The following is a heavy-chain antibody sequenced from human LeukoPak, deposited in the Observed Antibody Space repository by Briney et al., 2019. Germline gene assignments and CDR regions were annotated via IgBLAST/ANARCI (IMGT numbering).Heavy chain of an antibody. CDR1: GFTFSSHG. V-gene: IGHV3-23*01. CDR2: IVGGAGGT. D-gene: IGHD5-12*01. Sequence: GSLRLSCAASGFTFSSHGMSWVRQAPGKGLEWVSGIVGGAGGTYYADSVKGRFTISRDNSKNTLYLQMNSLRAEDTAVYYCAKDVANIVATSNFDYWGQGTLVTVSS. CDR3: AKDVANIVATSNFDY. J-gene: IGHJ4*02.